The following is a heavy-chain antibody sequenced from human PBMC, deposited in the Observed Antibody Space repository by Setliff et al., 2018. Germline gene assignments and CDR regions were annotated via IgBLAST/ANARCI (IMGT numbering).Heavy chain of an antibody. V-gene: IGHV4-39*07. CDR1: GGSISSSSYY. CDR2: IYYSGST. CDR3: AREKGDPNYNFWSGYYLYYYYGMDV. J-gene: IGHJ6*02. D-gene: IGHD3-3*01. Sequence: LPETLSLTCTVSGGSISSSSYYWVWIRQPPGKGLEWIGSIYYSGSTYYNPSLKSRVTISVDTSKNQFSLKLSSVTAADTAVYYCAREKGDPNYNFWSGYYLYYYYGMDVWGQGTTVTVCS.